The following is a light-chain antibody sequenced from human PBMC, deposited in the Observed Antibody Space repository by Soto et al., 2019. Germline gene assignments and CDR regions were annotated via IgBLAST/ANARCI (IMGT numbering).Light chain of an antibody. CDR1: SSDVGGYNY. Sequence: QSALTQPASVSGSPGQSITISCTGTSSDVGGYNYVSWYQHHPGKAPKLMIYDVSNRPSGVSNRFSGSKSGNTASLTISGLRAEDEAHYYCCSYARSSPYVFGTATQLTVL. CDR3: CSYARSSPYV. J-gene: IGLJ1*01. CDR2: DVS. V-gene: IGLV2-14*03.